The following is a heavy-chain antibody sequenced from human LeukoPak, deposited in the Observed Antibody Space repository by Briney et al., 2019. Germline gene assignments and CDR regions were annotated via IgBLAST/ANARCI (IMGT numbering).Heavy chain of an antibody. Sequence: SVKVSCKASGGTFISYAISWVRQAPGQGLEWMGRIIPIFGTANYAQKFQGRVTITTDESTSTAYMELSSLRSEDTAVYYCARSKGYYDFWSGHHDAFDIWGQGTMVTVSS. V-gene: IGHV1-69*05. J-gene: IGHJ3*02. D-gene: IGHD3-3*01. CDR1: GGTFISYA. CDR2: IIPIFGTA. CDR3: ARSKGYYDFWSGHHDAFDI.